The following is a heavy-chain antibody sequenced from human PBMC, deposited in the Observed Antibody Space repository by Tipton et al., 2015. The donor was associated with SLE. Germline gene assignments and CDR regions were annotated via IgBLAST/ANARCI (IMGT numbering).Heavy chain of an antibody. Sequence: TLSLTCNVSGGSIISGIYYWTWMRQPAGKGLEWIGRIYSNGATNYNPSLKSRVTISVDTSKNQFSLKLTSVTAADTAVYYCARLTPWGYDYWGPGMLVTVSS. CDR3: ARLTPWGYDY. CDR2: IYSNGAT. D-gene: IGHD7-27*01. J-gene: IGHJ4*02. CDR1: GGSIISGIYY. V-gene: IGHV4-61*02.